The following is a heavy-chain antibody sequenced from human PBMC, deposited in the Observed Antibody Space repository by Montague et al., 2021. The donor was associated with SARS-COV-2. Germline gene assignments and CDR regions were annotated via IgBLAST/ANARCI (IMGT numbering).Heavy chain of an antibody. CDR2: IYRGGDT. D-gene: IGHD6-13*01. V-gene: IGHV3-53*04. CDR1: GFTVSSSY. Sequence: SRSLSCDASGFTVSSSYMSWVRQAPGKGLEWDSVIYRGGDTYYADSVKGRFTISRHNSKNTLYLEMNSLRGEDTAVYYCTRSVAAAGTFYYYGMDVWGQGTTVTVSS. J-gene: IGHJ6*02. CDR3: TRSVAAAGTFYYYGMDV.